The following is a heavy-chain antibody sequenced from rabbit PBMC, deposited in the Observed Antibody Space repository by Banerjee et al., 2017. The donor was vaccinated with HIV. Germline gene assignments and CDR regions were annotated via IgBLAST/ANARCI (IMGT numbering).Heavy chain of an antibody. J-gene: IGHJ4*01. Sequence: QSLEESGGDLVQPEGSLTLTCTAYGFSLSSYAMCWVRQAPGKGLELIACIYNGDGSTYYASWAKGRFTISKTSSTTVTLQMTSLTAADTATHFCARGNLWGQGTLVTVS. CDR1: GFSLSSYA. V-gene: IGHV1S40*01. CDR3: ARGNL. CDR2: IYNGDGST.